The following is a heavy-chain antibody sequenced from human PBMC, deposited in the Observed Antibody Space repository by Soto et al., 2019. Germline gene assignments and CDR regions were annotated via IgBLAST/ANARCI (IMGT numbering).Heavy chain of an antibody. J-gene: IGHJ6*02. Sequence: QVQLQESGPGLVKPSETLSLTCTVSGDSISRYYWSWIRLSPGKGLEWSGYIYYSGENNYNPTVKARVTTSVARTKNQFSLKLSSATAADTAVYYCARDQGGEFLKGSGMEVWGQGTTVTVSS. CDR2: IYYSGEN. V-gene: IGHV4-59*01. CDR1: GDSISRYY. D-gene: IGHD3-10*01. CDR3: ARDQGGEFLKGSGMEV.